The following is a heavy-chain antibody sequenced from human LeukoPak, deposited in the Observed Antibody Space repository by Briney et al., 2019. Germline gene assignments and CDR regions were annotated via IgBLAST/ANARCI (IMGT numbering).Heavy chain of an antibody. CDR2: IYPGDSDT. J-gene: IGHJ4*02. Sequence: GESLKISCKGYRYTFTNYWIHWVRQMPGKGLEWMGIIYPGDSDTRYSPSFQGQVTISADKSISTAYLQWSSLKSSDTAMYYCARLLGDTAMVTSSFDYWGQGTLVTVSS. D-gene: IGHD5-18*01. V-gene: IGHV5-51*01. CDR1: RYTFTNYW. CDR3: ARLLGDTAMVTSSFDY.